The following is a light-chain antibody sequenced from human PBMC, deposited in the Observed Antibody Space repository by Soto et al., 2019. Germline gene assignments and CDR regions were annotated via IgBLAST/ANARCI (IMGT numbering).Light chain of an antibody. Sequence: EIVMTQSPATLSVSPGERATLSCRASQSVSIRLAWYQQKPGQAPRLLIYGASTRATGFPARFSGGGSGTEFTHPISSLQSEDFAVYYCQQYDSWPPITFGQGTRLEI. CDR2: GAS. CDR3: QQYDSWPPIT. J-gene: IGKJ5*01. CDR1: QSVSIR. V-gene: IGKV3D-15*01.